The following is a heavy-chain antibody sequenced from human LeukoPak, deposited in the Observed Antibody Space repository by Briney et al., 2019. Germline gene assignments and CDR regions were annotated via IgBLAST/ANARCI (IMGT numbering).Heavy chain of an antibody. CDR1: GFTVSSNY. Sequence: GSLRLSCAASGFTVSSNYMSWVRQAPGKGLEWVSVIYSGGSTYYADSVKGRFTISRDNSKYTLSLQMNSLRAEDTAVYYCAKVDNWKYGHHDYWGQGTLVTVSS. V-gene: IGHV3-53*01. D-gene: IGHD1-1*01. CDR3: AKVDNWKYGHHDY. CDR2: IYSGGST. J-gene: IGHJ4*02.